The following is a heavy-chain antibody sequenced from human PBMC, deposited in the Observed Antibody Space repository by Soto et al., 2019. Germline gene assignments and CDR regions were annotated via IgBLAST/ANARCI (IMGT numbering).Heavy chain of an antibody. Sequence: PSETLSLTCTVSGGSISSYYWSWIRQPPGKGLERIGYIYYSGSTNYNPSLKSRVTISVDTSKNQFSLKLSSVTAADTAVYYCARDYYDSSGYSRHDAFDIWGQGTMVTVSS. CDR3: ARDYYDSSGYSRHDAFDI. CDR1: GGSISSYY. J-gene: IGHJ3*02. CDR2: IYYSGST. V-gene: IGHV4-59*01. D-gene: IGHD3-22*01.